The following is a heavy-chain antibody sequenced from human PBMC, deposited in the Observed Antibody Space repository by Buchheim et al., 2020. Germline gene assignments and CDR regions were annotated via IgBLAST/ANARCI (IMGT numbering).Heavy chain of an antibody. CDR2: ISYDGSNK. D-gene: IGHD6-6*01. CDR1: GFTFSSYA. Sequence: QVQLVESGGGVVQPGRSLRLSCAASGFTFSSYAMHWVRQAPGKGLEWVAVISYDGSNKYYADSVKGRFTISRDNSKNKLYSQMNSLRAEDTAVYYCARAGYSSSSTFDYWGQGTL. J-gene: IGHJ4*02. V-gene: IGHV3-30-3*01. CDR3: ARAGYSSSSTFDY.